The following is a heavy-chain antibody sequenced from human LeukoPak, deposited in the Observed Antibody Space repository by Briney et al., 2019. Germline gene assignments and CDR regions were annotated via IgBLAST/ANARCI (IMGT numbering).Heavy chain of an antibody. CDR2: IKLDGSEK. CDR1: GFSFGKYW. CDR3: ARDQYDTWSRRGNFDS. D-gene: IGHD3/OR15-3a*01. J-gene: IGHJ4*02. V-gene: IGHV3-7*03. Sequence: GGSLRLSCVASGFSFGKYWMSWFRQAPGKGLEWVANIKLDGSEKNYVDSVKGRFTISRDNTKNSLYLQMNSLRAEDTAVFYCARDQYDTWSRRGNFDSWGQGTLVIVSS.